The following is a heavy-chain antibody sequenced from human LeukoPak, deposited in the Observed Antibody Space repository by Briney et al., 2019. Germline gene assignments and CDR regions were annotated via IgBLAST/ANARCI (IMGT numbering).Heavy chain of an antibody. Sequence: SETLSLTCSVSDGSINSYYWSWIRQPPGEGLEWIGYIHSSGATHYNPSLKSRVTTSLDTSKNQFYLKLSSVTAADTAVYYCARLGSYSDHWGQGTLVTVSS. CDR1: DGSINSYY. CDR3: ARLGSYSDH. D-gene: IGHD1-26*01. J-gene: IGHJ5*02. CDR2: IHSSGAT. V-gene: IGHV4-4*09.